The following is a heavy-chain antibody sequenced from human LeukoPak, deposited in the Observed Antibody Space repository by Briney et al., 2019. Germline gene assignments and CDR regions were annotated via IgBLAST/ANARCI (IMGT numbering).Heavy chain of an antibody. CDR1: GGTFIRYA. V-gene: IGHV1-69*05. CDR3: AIHSSGWGRVY. J-gene: IGHJ4*02. D-gene: IGHD6-19*01. Sequence: ASVKVSCKASGGTFIRYAINWVRQAPGQGRECMGCIIPIFAPANSAQNFQGRVTITTDESTSTAYMELSSLRSEDTAVYYCAIHSSGWGRVYWGQGTLVTVSS. CDR2: IIPIFAPA.